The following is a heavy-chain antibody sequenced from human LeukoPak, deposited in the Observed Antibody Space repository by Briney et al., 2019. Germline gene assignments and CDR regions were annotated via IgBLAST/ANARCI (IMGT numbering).Heavy chain of an antibody. CDR3: AREVLEVYYGYVAFAFDI. D-gene: IGHD3-10*01. J-gene: IGHJ3*02. V-gene: IGHV1-2*02. CDR2: INPNSGGT. Sequence: ASVKVSCKASGYTFTGYYMHWVRQAPGQGLEWMGWINPNSGGTNYAQKFQGRVTMTRDTSISTAYMELSRLRSDDTAVYYCAREVLEVYYGYVAFAFDIWGQGTMVTVSS. CDR1: GYTFTGYY.